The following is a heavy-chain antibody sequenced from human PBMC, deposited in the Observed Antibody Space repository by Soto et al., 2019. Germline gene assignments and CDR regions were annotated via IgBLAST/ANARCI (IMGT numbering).Heavy chain of an antibody. J-gene: IGHJ4*02. CDR3: ARSIANDYSNRQDY. CDR1: GYTFTAYY. CDR2: INPSTGGT. V-gene: IGHV1-2*02. D-gene: IGHD4-4*01. Sequence: QVQLVQAGAEVKKPGASVKVSCKASGYTFTAYYIHWVRQAPGQGLEWMGWINPSTGGTKYAQKVQDRVTMTRDTSTSTAYMELGRLRSDDTAVFYCARSIANDYSNRQDYWGQGTLVTVSS.